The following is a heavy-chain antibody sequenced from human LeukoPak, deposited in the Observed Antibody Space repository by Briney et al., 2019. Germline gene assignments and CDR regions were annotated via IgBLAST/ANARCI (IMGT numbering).Heavy chain of an antibody. V-gene: IGHV1-3*01. D-gene: IGHD3-22*01. CDR3: ARGRYYYDSSGPDY. J-gene: IGHJ4*02. CDR2: INAGNGNT. Sequence: ASVNVSCKASGYTFTSYAMHWVRQAPGQRLEWMGWINAGNGNTKYSQKFQGRVTITRDTSASTAYMELSSLRSEDTAVYYCARGRYYYDSSGPDYWGQGTLVTVSS. CDR1: GYTFTSYA.